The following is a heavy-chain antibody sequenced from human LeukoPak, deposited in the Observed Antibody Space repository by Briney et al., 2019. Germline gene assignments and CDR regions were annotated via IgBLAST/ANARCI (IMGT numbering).Heavy chain of an antibody. J-gene: IGHJ4*02. CDR1: GYTFTGYY. CDR2: INPNSGGT. Sequence: ASVKVSCKASGYTFTGYYMHWVRQAPGQGLEWMGWINPNSGGTNHAQKFQGRVTMTRDTSISTAYMELSRLRSDDTAVYYCARDLETRGVLDYWGQGTLVTVSS. CDR3: ARDLETRGVLDY. V-gene: IGHV1-2*02. D-gene: IGHD3-10*01.